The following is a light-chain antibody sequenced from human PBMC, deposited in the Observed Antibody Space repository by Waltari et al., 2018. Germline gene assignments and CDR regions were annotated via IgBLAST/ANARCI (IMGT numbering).Light chain of an antibody. V-gene: IGKV1D-12*01. Sequence: DLQLTQSPSSVSASVGDSVTLTCRASQDVSRWLALYQQKPGKAPKLLLYGASSLQSGVPSRFSGGGSGTDFTLTISILQPEDFATYYCQQANSFPITFGQGTRLEIK. CDR2: GAS. J-gene: IGKJ5*01. CDR3: QQANSFPIT. CDR1: QDVSRW.